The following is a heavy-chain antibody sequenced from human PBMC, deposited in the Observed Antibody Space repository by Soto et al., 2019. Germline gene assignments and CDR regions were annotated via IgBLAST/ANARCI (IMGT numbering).Heavy chain of an antibody. J-gene: IGHJ4*02. Sequence: VQLVESGGGVVQPGRSLRLSCAASGFTFSSYGMHWVRQAPGKGLEWVAVISYDGSNKYYADSVKGRFTISSDNSKNPLYLQMNSLRAEDTAVYYCAKGYSSGWTFDYWGQGTLVTVSS. CDR1: GFTFSSYG. CDR3: AKGYSSGWTFDY. CDR2: ISYDGSNK. D-gene: IGHD6-19*01. V-gene: IGHV3-30*18.